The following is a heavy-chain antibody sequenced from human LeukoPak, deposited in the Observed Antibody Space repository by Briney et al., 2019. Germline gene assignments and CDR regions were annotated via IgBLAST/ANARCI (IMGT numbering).Heavy chain of an antibody. J-gene: IGHJ4*02. D-gene: IGHD2-15*01. CDR3: AKWGCSGVNCYPFAY. Sequence: EGALIGSCAACGFTGRSVAMGGRRQAPKKGLEWVSAINGSGGRIYYADSVKGRFTISRDNSKSTLYLQMNSLRAEDTAVYYCAKWGCSGVNCYPFAYWGQGTLVTVSS. V-gene: IGHV3-23*01. CDR1: GFTGRSVA. CDR2: INGSGGRI.